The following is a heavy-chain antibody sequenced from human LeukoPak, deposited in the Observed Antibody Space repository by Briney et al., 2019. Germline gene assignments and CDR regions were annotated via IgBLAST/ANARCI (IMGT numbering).Heavy chain of an antibody. CDR1: GFTFTTYW. D-gene: IGHD3-10*01. Sequence: PGESLRLSCAASGFTFTTYWVSWVRQLPGKGLEWVANINQDGTEKYYVDSVKGRFTISRDNAKNSLDLQMNSLRVEDTGFYYCVKVARYYYGSETYYFFEHWGQGTPVTASS. CDR2: INQDGTEK. V-gene: IGHV3-7*01. CDR3: VKVARYYYGSETYYFFEH. J-gene: IGHJ4*02.